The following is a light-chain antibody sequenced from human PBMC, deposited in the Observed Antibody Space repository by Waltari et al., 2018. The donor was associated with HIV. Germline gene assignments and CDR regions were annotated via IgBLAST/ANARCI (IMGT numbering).Light chain of an antibody. Sequence: DIQMTQSPSSLSASVGDRVTITCQASHYIDNYLSWYQQKPGKAPKLLIYDASNLETGVSSRFSGSGYGTEFSFTISGLQPEDIATYSCQQYENLPYSFGQGTKLEI. V-gene: IGKV1-33*01. J-gene: IGKJ2*03. CDR3: QQYENLPYS. CDR2: DAS. CDR1: HYIDNY.